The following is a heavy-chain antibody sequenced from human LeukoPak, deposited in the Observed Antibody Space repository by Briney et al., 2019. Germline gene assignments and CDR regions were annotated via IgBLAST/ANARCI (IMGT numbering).Heavy chain of an antibody. V-gene: IGHV3-23*01. Sequence: GGSLRLSCAASGFTFNNFALTWVRQSPGKGLEWVSVISASGGYTYYADSVKGRFTISRDNSKNTLYLQMNSLRAEDTAVYYCAKWLELDSSDFDYWGQGTLVTVSS. CDR2: ISASGGYT. J-gene: IGHJ4*02. CDR1: GFTFNNFA. CDR3: AKWLELDSSDFDY. D-gene: IGHD1-7*01.